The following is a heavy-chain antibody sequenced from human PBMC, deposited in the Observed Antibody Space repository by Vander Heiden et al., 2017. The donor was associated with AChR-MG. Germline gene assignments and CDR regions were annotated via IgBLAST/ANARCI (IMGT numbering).Heavy chain of an antibody. CDR2: IYYSGST. V-gene: IGHV4-39*01. J-gene: IGHJ6*02. Sequence: QLQLQESGPGLVKPSETLSLPCTVSGGSISSSSYYWGWIRQPPGKGLEWIGSIYYSGSTYYNPSLKSRVTISVDTSKNQFSLKLSSVTAADTAVYYCARHYRISYGMDVWGQGPTVTVSS. CDR1: GGSISSSSYY. CDR3: ARHYRISYGMDV.